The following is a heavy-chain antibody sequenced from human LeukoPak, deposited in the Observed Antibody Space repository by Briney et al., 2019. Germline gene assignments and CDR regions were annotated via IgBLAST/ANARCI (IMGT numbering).Heavy chain of an antibody. CDR1: RFTFSSYW. V-gene: IGHV3-7*01. CDR3: ARAHYHVSDY. CDR2: IKEDGSQK. Sequence: GGSLRLSCAASRFTFSSYWMSWVRQAPGKGVEWVANIKEDGSQKYYVDSVKGRFTISRDNAKNSLFLQMNSLRAEDTAVYYCARAHYHVSDYWGQGSLVTVSS. J-gene: IGHJ4*02. D-gene: IGHD2-2*01.